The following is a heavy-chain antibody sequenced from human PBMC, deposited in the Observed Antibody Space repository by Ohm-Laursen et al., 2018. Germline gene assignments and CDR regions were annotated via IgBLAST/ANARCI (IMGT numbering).Heavy chain of an antibody. J-gene: IGHJ6*02. CDR1: AGSITNYY. CDR3: ARDLGFAAPMDV. Sequence: SDTLSLTCAVSAGSITNYYWTWVRQPAPPPLEWIGRISSSGSTNYNPSLKSRVTMSVDTSKNQLSLKVNSVTAADTAVYYCARDLGFAAPMDVWGQGTTVTVSS. CDR2: ISSSGST. D-gene: IGHD7-27*01. V-gene: IGHV4-4*07.